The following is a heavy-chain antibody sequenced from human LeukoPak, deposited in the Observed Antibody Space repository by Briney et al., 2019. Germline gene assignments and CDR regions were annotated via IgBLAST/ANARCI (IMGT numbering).Heavy chain of an antibody. D-gene: IGHD4-17*01. V-gene: IGHV4-59*01. Sequence: PSETLSLTCTVSGGSISSYYWSWIRQPPGKGLEWIGYIYYSGSTNYNPSLKSRVTISVDTSKNQFSLKLSSVTAADTAVYYCARGQYGEYLRFDYWGQGTLVTVSS. CDR2: IYYSGST. CDR1: GGSISSYY. J-gene: IGHJ4*02. CDR3: ARGQYGEYLRFDY.